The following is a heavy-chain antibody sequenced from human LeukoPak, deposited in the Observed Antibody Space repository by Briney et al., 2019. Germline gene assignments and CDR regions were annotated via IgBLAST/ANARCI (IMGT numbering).Heavy chain of an antibody. Sequence: ASVKVSCKASGYTFTSYYMHWVRQAPGQGLEWMGWINPNSGGTNYAQKFQGRVTMTRDTSISTAYMELSRLRSDDTAVYYCARTFTRYFDWLPYYWGQGTLVTVSS. D-gene: IGHD3-9*01. CDR1: GYTFTSYY. CDR2: INPNSGGT. V-gene: IGHV1-2*02. J-gene: IGHJ4*02. CDR3: ARTFTRYFDWLPYY.